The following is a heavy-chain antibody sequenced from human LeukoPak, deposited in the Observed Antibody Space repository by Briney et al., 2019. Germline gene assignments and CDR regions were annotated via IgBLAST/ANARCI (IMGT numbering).Heavy chain of an antibody. D-gene: IGHD2-15*01. V-gene: IGHV4-59*01. CDR1: GGSISSYY. Sequence: SETLSLTCTVSGGSISSYYWSWIRQPPGKGLEWIGYIYYSGSTNYNPSLKSRVTISVDTSKNQFFLKLSSVTAADTAVYYCARDLEGYCSGGSCYSHWFDPWGQGTLVTVSS. J-gene: IGHJ5*02. CDR3: ARDLEGYCSGGSCYSHWFDP. CDR2: IYYSGST.